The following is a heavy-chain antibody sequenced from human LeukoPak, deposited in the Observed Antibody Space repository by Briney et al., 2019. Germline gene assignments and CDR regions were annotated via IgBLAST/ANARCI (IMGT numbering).Heavy chain of an antibody. Sequence: RGGSLRLSCTASGLSFSRQWMNWVRQSPRQGRECVANIKYDGSEKYYVDSVKGRFTISREDAKNSLTLQMDSVRPEDTAVYYCAFNNNFKYWGQGTLVIVSS. CDR1: GLSFSRQW. CDR3: AFNNNFKY. V-gene: IGHV3-7*01. CDR2: IKYDGSEK. D-gene: IGHD1/OR15-1a*01. J-gene: IGHJ4*02.